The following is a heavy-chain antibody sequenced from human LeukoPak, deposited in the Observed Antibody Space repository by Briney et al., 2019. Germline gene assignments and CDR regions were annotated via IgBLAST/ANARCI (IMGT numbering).Heavy chain of an antibody. CDR3: ARDLNREDFDY. Sequence: GGSLRLSGEASGFTVSSTYMSWVRQAPGKGLEWVSAISGSGGSTYYADSVKGRFTVSRDNSKNTLYLQMNSLRADDTAVYYCARDLNREDFDYWGQGTLVAVSS. J-gene: IGHJ4*02. CDR1: GFTVSSTY. V-gene: IGHV3-23*01. CDR2: ISGSGGST. D-gene: IGHD3-9*01.